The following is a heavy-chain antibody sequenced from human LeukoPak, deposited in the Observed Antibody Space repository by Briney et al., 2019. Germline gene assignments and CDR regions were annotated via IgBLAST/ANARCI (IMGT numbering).Heavy chain of an antibody. CDR3: ARVPVIDDYFDY. D-gene: IGHD3-16*02. V-gene: IGHV4-30-2*05. Sequence: SETLSLTCAVSGGSISSGGYSWSWIRQPPGKGLEWIGYIYHSGSTYYNPSLKSRVTISVDTSKNQFSLKLSSVTAADTAVYYCARVPVIDDYFDYWGQGTLVTVSS. CDR2: IYHSGST. J-gene: IGHJ4*02. CDR1: GGSISSGGYS.